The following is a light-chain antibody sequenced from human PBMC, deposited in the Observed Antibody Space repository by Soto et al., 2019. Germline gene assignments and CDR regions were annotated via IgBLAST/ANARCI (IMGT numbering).Light chain of an antibody. Sequence: IQVTQSPSSLSAPVGDRVTISCRASQGISIWLAWYQQKPGKAPKLLVYQASQLERGVPSRFSGSGSGTEFSLTISSLQPDNRATYYCQQYGDFYRTFGQGTKVE. CDR2: QAS. CDR1: QGISIW. V-gene: IGKV1-5*03. CDR3: QQYGDFYRT. J-gene: IGKJ1*01.